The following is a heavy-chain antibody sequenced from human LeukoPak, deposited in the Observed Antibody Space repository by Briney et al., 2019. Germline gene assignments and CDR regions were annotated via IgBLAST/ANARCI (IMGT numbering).Heavy chain of an antibody. CDR1: GFTIGNRW. J-gene: IGHJ4*02. CDR2: IFGDATGA. CDR3: TRGLHQYDSSALGY. V-gene: IGHV3-74*01. Sequence: PGGSLRLSCTASGFTIGNRWMHWVRQAPGRGLVWVARIFGDATGASYADSVKGRFSISRDNAKNTLYLEMNSLTAEDTAVYYCTRGLHQYDSSALGYWGQGTLVTVSS. D-gene: IGHD3-22*01.